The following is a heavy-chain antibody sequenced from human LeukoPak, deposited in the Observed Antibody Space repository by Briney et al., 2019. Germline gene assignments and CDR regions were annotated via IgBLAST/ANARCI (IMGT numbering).Heavy chain of an antibody. D-gene: IGHD6-6*01. Sequence: GGSLRLSCAASGCTFSSYWMSWVRQAPGKGLEWVANIKQDGSEKYYVDSVKGRFTISRDNAKNSLYLQMNSLRAEDTAVYYCARSIHHDYWGQGTLVTVSS. CDR3: ARSIHHDY. CDR1: GCTFSSYW. CDR2: IKQDGSEK. V-gene: IGHV3-7*04. J-gene: IGHJ4*02.